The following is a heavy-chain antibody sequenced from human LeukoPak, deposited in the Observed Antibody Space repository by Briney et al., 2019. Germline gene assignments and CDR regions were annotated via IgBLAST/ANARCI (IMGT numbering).Heavy chain of an antibody. J-gene: IGHJ4*02. CDR3: ARDQGYFDGYYFDY. CDR2: INPNSGGT. V-gene: IGHV1-2*02. D-gene: IGHD3-9*01. CDR1: GYTFTGYY. Sequence: ASVKVSCKASGYTFTGYYMHWVRQAPGQGLEWMGWINPNSGGTNYAQKFQGRVTMTRDTSISTAYMELSRLRSDDTAVYYCARDQGYFDGYYFDYWGQGTLVTVSS.